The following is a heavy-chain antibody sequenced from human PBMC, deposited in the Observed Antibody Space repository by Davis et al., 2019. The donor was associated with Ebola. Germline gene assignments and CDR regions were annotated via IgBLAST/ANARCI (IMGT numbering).Heavy chain of an antibody. CDR2: INHSGST. CDR3: ARANPYYYDSSGYVGYYFGMDV. D-gene: IGHD3-22*01. CDR1: GGSISSNHW. V-gene: IGHV4-4*02. J-gene: IGHJ6*02. Sequence: MPSETLSLTCTVSGGSISSNHWWSWVRQPPGKGLEWIGEINHSGSTNYNPSLKSRVTISVDTSKNQFSLKLSSVTAADTAVYYCARANPYYYDSSGYVGYYFGMDVWGQGTTVTVSS.